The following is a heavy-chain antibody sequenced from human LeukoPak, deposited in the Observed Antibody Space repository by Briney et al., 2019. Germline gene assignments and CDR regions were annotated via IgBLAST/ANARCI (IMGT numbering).Heavy chain of an antibody. CDR1: GFTFDDYA. Sequence: GRSLRLSCAASGFTFDDYAMHWVRQAPGKGLEWVSGISCNSGSIGYADSVKGRFTISRDNAKNSLYLQMNGLRAEDTALYYCAKGYGDYYYYGMDVWGQGTTVTVSS. D-gene: IGHD4-17*01. V-gene: IGHV3-9*01. CDR3: AKGYGDYYYYGMDV. CDR2: ISCNSGSI. J-gene: IGHJ6*02.